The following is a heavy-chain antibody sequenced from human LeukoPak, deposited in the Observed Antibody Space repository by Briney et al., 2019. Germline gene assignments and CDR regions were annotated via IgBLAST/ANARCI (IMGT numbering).Heavy chain of an antibody. CDR1: GGSFSGYY. D-gene: IGHD6-13*01. J-gene: IGHJ4*02. CDR3: ARVLAAAGTH. V-gene: IGHV4-34*01. CDR2: INHSGST. Sequence: SETLSLTCAVYGGSFSGYYWSWIRQPPGKGLEWIGEINHSGSTNYNPSLKSRVTISVDTSKNQFSLKLSSVTAADTAVYYCARVLAAAGTHWGQGTLVTVSS.